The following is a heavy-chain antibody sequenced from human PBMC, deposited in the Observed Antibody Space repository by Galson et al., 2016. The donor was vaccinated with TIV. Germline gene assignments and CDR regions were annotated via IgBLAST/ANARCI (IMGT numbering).Heavy chain of an antibody. CDR3: ATDRNTALDTYHYYYGMDV. D-gene: IGHD5-18*01. CDR2: TIPLFGTT. J-gene: IGHJ6*02. CDR1: GGTFSTYV. V-gene: IGHV1-69*13. Sequence: SVKVSCKASGGTFSTYVINWVRQAPGQGLEWMGGTIPLFGTTNYAQKFQGRVTISADESTSTAYMELSSLRSEDTAVFYCATDRNTALDTYHYYYGMDVRGPGTTVTVSS.